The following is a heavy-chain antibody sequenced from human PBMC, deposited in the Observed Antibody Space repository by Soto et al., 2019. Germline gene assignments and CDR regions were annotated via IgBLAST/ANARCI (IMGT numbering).Heavy chain of an antibody. V-gene: IGHV3-30-3*01. CDR3: AREFRRPDDYGMDV. J-gene: IGHJ6*02. Sequence: GGSLRLSCAASGFTFSSYAMHWVRQAPGKGLEWVAVISYDGSNKYYADSVKGRFTISRDNSKNTLYLQMNSLRAEDTAVYYCAREFRRPDDYGMDVWGQGTTVTVSS. CDR2: ISYDGSNK. D-gene: IGHD3-10*01. CDR1: GFTFSSYA.